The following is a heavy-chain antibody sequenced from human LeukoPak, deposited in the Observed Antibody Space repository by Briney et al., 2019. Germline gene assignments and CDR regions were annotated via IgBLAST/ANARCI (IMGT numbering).Heavy chain of an antibody. CDR2: IWYDGSNK. CDR1: GFTFSNYG. V-gene: IGHV3-33*01. CDR3: ARAPYTTGRGYYFDY. D-gene: IGHD2/OR15-2a*01. J-gene: IGHJ4*02. Sequence: GGSLRLSCAASGFTFSNYGMLCVRQAPGKGLEWVAVIWYDGSNKNYADSVKGRFTISRDNSKNTVYLQMNSLRAEDTAVYYCARAPYTTGRGYYFDYWGQGTLVTVSS.